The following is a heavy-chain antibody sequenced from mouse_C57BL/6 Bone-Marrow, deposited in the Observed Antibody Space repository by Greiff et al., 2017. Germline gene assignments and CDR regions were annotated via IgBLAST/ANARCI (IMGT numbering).Heavy chain of an antibody. D-gene: IGHD1-1*01. CDR2: IYPGNSDT. CDR1: GYTFTSYW. V-gene: IGHV1-5*01. J-gene: IGHJ2*01. CDR3: TRPPFITTVVRGDY. Sequence: VQLQQSGTVLARPGASVKMSCKTSGYTFTSYWMHWAKQRPGQGLEWIGAIYPGNSDTSYNQKFKGKAKLTAVTSASTAYMELSSLTNEDSAVYYCTRPPFITTVVRGDYWGQGTTLTVSS.